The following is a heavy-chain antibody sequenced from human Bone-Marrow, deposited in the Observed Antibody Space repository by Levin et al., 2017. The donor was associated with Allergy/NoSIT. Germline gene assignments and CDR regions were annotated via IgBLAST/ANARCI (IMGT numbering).Heavy chain of an antibody. J-gene: IGHJ4*02. CDR1: GYSLSELS. CDR3: ATGAAAGCFDY. D-gene: IGHD6-13*01. V-gene: IGHV1-24*01. Sequence: ASVKVSCKVSGYSLSELSMHWVRQAPGKGLQWMGGFDPDEDEIIYAQKFQGRVTMTEDTSSDTAYMEVTSLTSEDTAVYYCATGAAAGCFDYWGQGTLVAVSS. CDR2: FDPDEDEI.